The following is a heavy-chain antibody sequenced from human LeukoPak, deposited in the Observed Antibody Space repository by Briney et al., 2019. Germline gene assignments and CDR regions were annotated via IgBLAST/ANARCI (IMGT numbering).Heavy chain of an antibody. CDR3: ARAEWDDSPSNWFDP. CDR2: IYYSGST. CDR1: GGSISSYY. Sequence: SETLSLTCTVSGGSISSYYWSWIRQPPGKGLEWIGYIYYSGSTYYNPSLKSRVTISVDTSKNQFSLKLSSVTAADTAVYYCARAEWDDSPSNWFDPWGQGTLVPVSS. V-gene: IGHV4-59*08. J-gene: IGHJ5*02. D-gene: IGHD1-26*01.